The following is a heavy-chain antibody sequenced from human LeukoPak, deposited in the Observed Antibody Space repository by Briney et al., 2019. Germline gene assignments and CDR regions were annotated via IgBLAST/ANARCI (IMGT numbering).Heavy chain of an antibody. Sequence: SETLSLTCTVSGGSISSYYWSWIRQPAGKGLEWIGRIYTSGSTNYNPSLKSRVTLSVDTSKNQFSLKLSSVTAADTAVYYCARVHSGSYNYYYYMDVWGQGTLVTVSS. J-gene: IGHJ6*03. CDR2: IYTSGST. CDR3: ARVHSGSYNYYYYMDV. V-gene: IGHV4-4*07. CDR1: GGSISSYY. D-gene: IGHD1-26*01.